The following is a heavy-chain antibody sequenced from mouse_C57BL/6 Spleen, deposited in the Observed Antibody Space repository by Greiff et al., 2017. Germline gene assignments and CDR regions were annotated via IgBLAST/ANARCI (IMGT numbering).Heavy chain of an antibody. CDR1: GYTFPRYW. D-gene: IGHD3-2*02. J-gene: IGHJ3*01. Sequence: VQLQQPGAELVKPGASVKLSCKASGYTFPRYWMHWGKQRPGQGLEWIGMIHPNSGSTNYNEKFKSKATLTVDKSSSTAYMQLSSLTSEDSAVYYCARPDSSGPYWGQGTLVTVSA. CDR2: IHPNSGST. V-gene: IGHV1-64*01. CDR3: ARPDSSGPY.